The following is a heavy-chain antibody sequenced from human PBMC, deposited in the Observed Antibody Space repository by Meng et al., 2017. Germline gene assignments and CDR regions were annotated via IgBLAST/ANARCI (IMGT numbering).Heavy chain of an antibody. J-gene: IGHJ6*02. V-gene: IGHV1-58*01. Sequence: SAKVSCKASGFTFTSSAVQWVRQARGQRLEWIGWIVVGSGNTNYAQKFQERVTITRDMSTSTAYMELSSLRSEDTAVYYCAADSSVSHDYYYYGMDVWGQGTTVTVSS. CDR3: AADSSVSHDYYYYGMDV. CDR2: IVVGSGNT. CDR1: GFTFTSSA. D-gene: IGHD3-10*01.